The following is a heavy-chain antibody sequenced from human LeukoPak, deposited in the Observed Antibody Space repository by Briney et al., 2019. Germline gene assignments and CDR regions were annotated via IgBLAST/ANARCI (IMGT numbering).Heavy chain of an antibody. CDR3: ARDEDSSGWSHYYYYYMDV. J-gene: IGHJ6*03. CDR1: GYTFTGYY. D-gene: IGHD6-19*01. CDR2: INPNSGGS. V-gene: IGHV1-2*06. Sequence: ASVKVSCKASGYTFTGYYMHWVRQAPGQGLEWMGRINPNSGGSNYAQKFQGRVTMTRDTSISTAYMELSRLRYDDTAVYYCARDEDSSGWSHYYYYYMDVWGKGTTVTVSS.